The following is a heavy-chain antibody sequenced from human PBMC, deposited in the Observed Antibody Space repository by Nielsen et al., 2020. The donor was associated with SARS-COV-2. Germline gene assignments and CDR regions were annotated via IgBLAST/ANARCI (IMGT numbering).Heavy chain of an antibody. Sequence: SETLSLTCAVYGGSFSGYYRSWIRQPPGKGLEWIGEINHSGSTNYNPSLKSRVTISVDTSKNQFSLQLNSVTPKDTAVYYCARDKPARYYDFWSGSIFDYWGQGTLVTVSS. D-gene: IGHD3-3*01. CDR1: GGSFSGYY. CDR3: ARDKPARYYDFWSGSIFDY. V-gene: IGHV4-34*01. CDR2: INHSGST. J-gene: IGHJ4*02.